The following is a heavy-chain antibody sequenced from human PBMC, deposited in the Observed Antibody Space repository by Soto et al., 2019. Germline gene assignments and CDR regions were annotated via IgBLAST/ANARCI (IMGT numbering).Heavy chain of an antibody. J-gene: IGHJ6*02. D-gene: IGHD2-8*01. CDR2: ISTYNGNT. Sequence: QVQLVQSGAEVKKPGASVKVSCKASGYTFTTYDISWVRQAPGQGLEWMGRISTYNGNTNYPQSLQGRLTMTTDTATTTAYLELGSLRSDDTAGYYCARDPYHVLMVNAPNLYGMDVWGQGTTVTVSS. V-gene: IGHV1-18*01. CDR1: GYTFTTYD. CDR3: ARDPYHVLMVNAPNLYGMDV.